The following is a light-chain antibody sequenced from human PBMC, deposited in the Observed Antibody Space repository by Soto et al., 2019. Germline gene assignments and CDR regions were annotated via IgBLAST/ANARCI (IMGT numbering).Light chain of an antibody. V-gene: IGKV3-11*01. CDR3: QQRSNWPWT. CDR2: DAS. Sequence: EIVLTQSPATLTLSPGETATLHCRPSQSVSSYLAWYQQKPGQAPRLLIYDASNRATGIPARFSGSGSGTDFTLTISSLEPEDFAVYYCQQRSNWPWTFGQGTKVDI. CDR1: QSVSSY. J-gene: IGKJ1*01.